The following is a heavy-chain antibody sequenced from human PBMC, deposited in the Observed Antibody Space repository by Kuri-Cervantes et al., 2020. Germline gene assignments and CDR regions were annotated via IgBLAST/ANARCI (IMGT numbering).Heavy chain of an antibody. CDR1: GFTFSSYA. D-gene: IGHD1-26*01. CDR3: ARSRIVGATPHFDY. J-gene: IGHJ4*02. CDR2: ISSSSSYI. Sequence: GESLKISCAASGFTFSSYAMSWVRQAPGKGLEWVSSISSSSSYIYYADSVKGRFTISRDNAKNSLYLQMNSLRAEDTAVYYCARSRIVGATPHFDYWGQGTLVTVSS. V-gene: IGHV3-21*01.